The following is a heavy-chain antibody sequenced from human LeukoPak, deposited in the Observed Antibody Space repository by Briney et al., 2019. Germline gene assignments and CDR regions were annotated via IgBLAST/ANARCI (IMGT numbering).Heavy chain of an antibody. CDR3: ARDQDYDHLYYYYGMDV. V-gene: IGHV3-30-3*01. CDR1: GFTFSSYA. Sequence: PGRSLRLSCAASGFTFSSYAMHWVRQAPGKGLEWVAVISYDGSNKYYADSVKGRFTISRDNSKNTLYPQMNSLRAEDTAVYYCARDQDYDHLYYYYGMDVWGQGTTVTVSS. D-gene: IGHD3-22*01. J-gene: IGHJ6*02. CDR2: ISYDGSNK.